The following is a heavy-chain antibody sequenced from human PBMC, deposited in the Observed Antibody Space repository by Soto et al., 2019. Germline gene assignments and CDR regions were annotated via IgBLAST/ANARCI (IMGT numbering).Heavy chain of an antibody. J-gene: IGHJ6*03. D-gene: IGHD4-17*01. CDR1: GFTFSSYA. CDR3: AKGYGYGDFYYMDV. Sequence: PGGSLRLSCAASGFTFSSYAMSWVRQAPGKGLEWVSAISGSGGSTYYADSVKGRFTISRDNSKNTLYLQMNSLRAEDTAVYYCAKGYGYGDFYYMDVWGKGTTVTVSS. V-gene: IGHV3-23*01. CDR2: ISGSGGST.